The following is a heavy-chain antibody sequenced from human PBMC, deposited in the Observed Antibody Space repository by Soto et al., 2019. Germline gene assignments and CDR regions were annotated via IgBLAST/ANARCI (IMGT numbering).Heavy chain of an antibody. J-gene: IGHJ5*02. Sequence: SETLSLTCAVSGDSISGSSYYWAWIRQPPGKGLEWIGSIHYRANSYYSPSLKSRITISVDTSKNQISLRLSSVTAADTAVYYCARPLQLAVSGFDPWGQGTLVTVSS. CDR3: ARPLQLAVSGFDP. V-gene: IGHV4-39*01. D-gene: IGHD3-3*02. CDR1: GDSISGSSYY. CDR2: IHYRANS.